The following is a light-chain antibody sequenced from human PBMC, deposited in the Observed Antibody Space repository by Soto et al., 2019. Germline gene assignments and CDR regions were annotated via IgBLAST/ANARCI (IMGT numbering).Light chain of an antibody. CDR3: QSYDSSLSGHVV. V-gene: IGLV1-40*01. Sequence: QSVLTQPPSVSGAPGQRVTISCTGSSSNIGAGYDVPWYQQLPGTAPKLLIYGNSNRPSGVPDRFSGAKSGTSASLAITGLQAEDVADYFCQSYDSSLSGHVVFGGGTKLTVL. CDR1: SSNIGAGYD. J-gene: IGLJ2*01. CDR2: GNS.